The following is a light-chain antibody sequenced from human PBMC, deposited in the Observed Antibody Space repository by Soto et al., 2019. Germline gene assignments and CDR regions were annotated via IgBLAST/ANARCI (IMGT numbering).Light chain of an antibody. CDR1: GSDVGGYNF. Sequence: QSVLAQPASVSGSPGQSITISCTGTGSDVGGYNFVSWYQHHPGKAPKLIIYDVTNRPSGISNRFSGSKSGNTASLTISGLQAEDEADYYCTSYTSSITYVFGTGTRSPS. V-gene: IGLV2-14*03. CDR3: TSYTSSITYV. CDR2: DVT. J-gene: IGLJ1*01.